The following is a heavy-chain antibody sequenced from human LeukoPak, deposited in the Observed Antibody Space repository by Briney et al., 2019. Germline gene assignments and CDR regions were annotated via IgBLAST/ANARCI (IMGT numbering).Heavy chain of an antibody. V-gene: IGHV3-53*01. Sequence: GGSLRLSCAASEFTVSSNYMSWVRQAPGKGLEWVSVIYAGGSTYYSDSVTGRFTFSRDNSKTTLYLQMNSLRAEDTAVYYCARGFNRGFDPWGQGTLVTVSS. CDR3: ARGFNRGFDP. CDR1: EFTVSSNY. D-gene: IGHD1-14*01. CDR2: IYAGGST. J-gene: IGHJ5*02.